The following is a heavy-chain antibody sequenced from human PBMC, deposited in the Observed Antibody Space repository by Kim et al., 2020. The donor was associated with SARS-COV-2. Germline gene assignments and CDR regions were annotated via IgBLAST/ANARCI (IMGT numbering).Heavy chain of an antibody. D-gene: IGHD3-3*01. J-gene: IGHJ5*02. CDR3: AIPNYDFWSGYYTA. V-gene: IGHV4-34*01. Sequence: NPSPKSRVTISVDTSTNQFSLKLSSVTAADTAVYYCAIPNYDFWSGYYTAWGQGTLVTVSS.